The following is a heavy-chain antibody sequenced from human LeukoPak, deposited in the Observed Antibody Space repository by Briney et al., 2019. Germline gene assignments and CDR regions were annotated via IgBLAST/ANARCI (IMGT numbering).Heavy chain of an antibody. J-gene: IGHJ4*02. CDR3: ARGKDTAMVTVDY. CDR2: IWYDGTNK. CDR1: GFTFTSYG. D-gene: IGHD5-18*01. V-gene: IGHV3-33*01. Sequence: GGSLRLSCAASGFTFTSYGMHWVRQAPGKGLEWVAFIWYDGTNKYYADSVKGRFTISRDNSKNTLYLQMNSLRAEDTAVYYCARGKDTAMVTVDYWGQGTLVTVSS.